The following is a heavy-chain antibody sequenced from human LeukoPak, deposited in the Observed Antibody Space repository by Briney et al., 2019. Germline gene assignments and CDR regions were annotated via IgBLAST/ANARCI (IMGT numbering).Heavy chain of an antibody. CDR1: GFTFSSYW. CDR3: ARDSYDSSGYYYDY. V-gene: IGHV3-7*03. CDR2: IKQDGSEK. Sequence: GGSLRLSCEASGFTFSSYWMSWVRQAPGKGLEWVANIKQDGSEKYYVDSVKGRFTISRDNAKNSLYLQMNSLRAEDTAVYYCARDSYDSSGYYYDYWGQGTLVTVSS. J-gene: IGHJ4*02. D-gene: IGHD3-22*01.